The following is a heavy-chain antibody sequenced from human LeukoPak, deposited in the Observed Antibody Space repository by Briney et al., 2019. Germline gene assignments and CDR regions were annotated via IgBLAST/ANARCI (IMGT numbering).Heavy chain of an antibody. CDR3: ARDRDYGGIDY. Sequence: SGTLSLTCTVSGGSISSHHWSRIRQPPGRGLEWIGYIYYSGNTNYNPSLKSRVTISMDTSKNQFSLRLSSVTTADTAVYYCARDRDYGGIDYWGQGTLVTVSS. V-gene: IGHV4-59*11. D-gene: IGHD4-23*01. J-gene: IGHJ4*02. CDR2: IYYSGNT. CDR1: GGSISSHH.